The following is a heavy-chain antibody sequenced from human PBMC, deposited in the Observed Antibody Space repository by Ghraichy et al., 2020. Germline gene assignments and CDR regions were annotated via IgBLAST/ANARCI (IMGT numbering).Heavy chain of an antibody. J-gene: IGHJ5*02. CDR1: GGSISSSSYY. CDR2: IYYSGST. V-gene: IGHV4-39*01. D-gene: IGHD6-13*01. CDR3: ARHFIFIAEAGNRDLAGAGSGDWFDP. Sequence: SETLSLTCTVSGGSISSSSYYWGWIRQPPGKGLEWIGSIYYSGSTYYNPSLKSRVTISVDTSKNQFSLKLSSVTAADTAVYYCARHFIFIAEAGNRDLAGAGSGDWFDPCGQGTLFAVSS.